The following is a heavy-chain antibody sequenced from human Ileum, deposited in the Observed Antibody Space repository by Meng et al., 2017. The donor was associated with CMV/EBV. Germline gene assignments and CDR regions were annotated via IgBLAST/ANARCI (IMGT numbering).Heavy chain of an antibody. CDR3: ARCFWNYFSFDI. V-gene: IGHV3-11*01. Sequence: CGASGFTVGEYYVSWIGEAPGKGLGWVSYISSSGDTIYYAESVKGRFTISRDNAKNSLYLQMNSLRAEDTAVYYCARCFWNYFSFDIWGQGTMVTVSS. CDR1: GFTVGEYY. D-gene: IGHD1-7*01. CDR2: ISSSGDTI. J-gene: IGHJ3*02.